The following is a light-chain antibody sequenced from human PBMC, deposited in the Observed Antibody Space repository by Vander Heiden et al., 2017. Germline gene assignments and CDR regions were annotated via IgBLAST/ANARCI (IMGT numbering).Light chain of an antibody. V-gene: IGKV3D-20*01. J-gene: IGKJ5*01. Sequence: EIVLTQSPAPLSLSPGERATLPCGASQSVSSSYLAWYQQKPGLAPRLLIYDASSRATGIPDRFSGSGSGTDFTLTISRLEPEDFAVYYCQQYGSSPITFGQGTRLEIK. CDR2: DAS. CDR1: QSVSSSY. CDR3: QQYGSSPIT.